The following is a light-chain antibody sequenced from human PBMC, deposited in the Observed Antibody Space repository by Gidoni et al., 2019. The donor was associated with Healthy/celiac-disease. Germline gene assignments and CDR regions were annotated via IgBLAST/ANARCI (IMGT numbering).Light chain of an antibody. V-gene: IGKV3-11*01. J-gene: IGKJ2*01. Sequence: EIVLTQSPATLPLSPGERATLSCRASQSVSSYLAWYQQKPGQAPRLLIYDASNRATGIPARFSGSGSGTDFTLTISSLEPEDFAVYYCQQRSNSYTFXQXTKLEIK. CDR3: QQRSNSYT. CDR1: QSVSSY. CDR2: DAS.